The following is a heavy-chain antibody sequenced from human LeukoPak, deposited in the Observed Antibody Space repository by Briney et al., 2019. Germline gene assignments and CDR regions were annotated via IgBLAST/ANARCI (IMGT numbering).Heavy chain of an antibody. Sequence: SETLSLTCAVSGGSISSGGYSWSWIRQPPGKGLEWIGYIYHSGSTYYNPSLKSRVTISVDRSKNQFSLKLSPVTAADTAVYYCARVKVDGMDVWGQGTTVTVSS. CDR1: GGSISSGGYS. CDR3: ARVKVDGMDV. D-gene: IGHD2-15*01. J-gene: IGHJ6*02. CDR2: IYHSGST. V-gene: IGHV4-30-2*01.